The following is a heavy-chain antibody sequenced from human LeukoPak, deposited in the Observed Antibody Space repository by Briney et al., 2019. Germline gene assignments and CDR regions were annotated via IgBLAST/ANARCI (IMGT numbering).Heavy chain of an antibody. CDR1: GYSFTSYW. D-gene: IGHD3-10*01. Sequence: GESLKISCKASGYSFTSYWIGWVRQMPGKGLEWMGIIYPGDSDTRYSPSFQGQVTISADKSISTAYLQWSSLKASDTAMYYCARLHYGSGSYYNVPGDYWGQGTLVTVSS. V-gene: IGHV5-51*01. CDR3: ARLHYGSGSYYNVPGDY. J-gene: IGHJ4*02. CDR2: IYPGDSDT.